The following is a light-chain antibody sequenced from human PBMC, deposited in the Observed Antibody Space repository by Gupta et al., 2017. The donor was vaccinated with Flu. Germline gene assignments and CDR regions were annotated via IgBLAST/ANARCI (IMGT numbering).Light chain of an antibody. J-gene: IGLJ1*01. CDR1: NIGSKS. CDR2: DNN. CDR3: QVWDSSSDHYV. V-gene: IGLV3-21*02. Sequence: SYVLTQPPSVSVAPGQTARITCGGNNIGSKSVHWYQQKPGQAPVLVVYDNNDRPSGIPERFSGSNSGNTATLTISRVEAGDEADYYCQVWDSSSDHYVFGTGAKVTVL.